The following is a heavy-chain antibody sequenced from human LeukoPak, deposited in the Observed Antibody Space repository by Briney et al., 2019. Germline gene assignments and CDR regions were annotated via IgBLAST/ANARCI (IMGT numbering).Heavy chain of an antibody. Sequence: GGSLRLSCAASGFTFSSYSMSWVRQAPGKGLEWVSSISSSSSYIYYADSVKGRSTISRDNAKNPLYLQMNSLRAEDTAVYYCARDAPGEPIVVVPAAMAHWGEGTLVTVSS. J-gene: IGHJ4*02. CDR2: ISSSSSYI. CDR1: GFTFSSYS. V-gene: IGHV3-21*01. CDR3: ARDAPGEPIVVVPAAMAH. D-gene: IGHD2-2*01.